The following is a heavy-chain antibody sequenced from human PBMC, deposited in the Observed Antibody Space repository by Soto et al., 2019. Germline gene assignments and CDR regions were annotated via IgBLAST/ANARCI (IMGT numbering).Heavy chain of an antibody. J-gene: IGHJ4*02. CDR3: ARGGPYYYDSSGSLDY. D-gene: IGHD3-22*01. CDR1: GFTFSSYS. V-gene: IGHV3-21*01. CDR2: ISSSSSYI. Sequence: ESGGGLVKPGGSLRLSCAASGFTFSSYSMNWVRQAPGKGLEWVSSISSSSSYIYYADSVKGRFTISRDNAKNSLYLQMNSLRAEDTAVYYCARGGPYYYDSSGSLDYWGQGTLVTVSS.